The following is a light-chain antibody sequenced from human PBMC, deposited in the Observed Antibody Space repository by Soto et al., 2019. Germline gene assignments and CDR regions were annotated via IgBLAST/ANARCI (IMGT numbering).Light chain of an antibody. J-gene: IGKJ1*01. Sequence: EIVLTQSPVTLSVSPGERAILSCRASQNIRSNLAWYQQRPGQTPRLLIYGASNRATGIPDRFSGSGSGTDFTLTISRLEPEDFAVYYCQQYGSSGTFGQGTKVDIK. CDR1: QNIRSN. CDR3: QQYGSSGT. CDR2: GAS. V-gene: IGKV3-20*01.